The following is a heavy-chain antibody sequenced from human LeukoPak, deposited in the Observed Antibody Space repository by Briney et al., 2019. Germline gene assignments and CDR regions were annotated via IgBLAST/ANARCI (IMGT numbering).Heavy chain of an antibody. CDR1: GGSISSGSYY. V-gene: IGHV4-61*02. D-gene: IGHD1/OR15-1a*01. CDR2: IYTSGST. J-gene: IGHJ4*02. Sequence: SETLSLTCTVSGGSISSGSYYWSWIRQPAGKGLEWIGRIYTSGSTHYNPSLSSRVTISVDTSKNQFSLKVNPVTAADTAVYYCARHLQQWPHQFDYWGQGTLVTVSS. CDR3: ARHLQQWPHQFDY.